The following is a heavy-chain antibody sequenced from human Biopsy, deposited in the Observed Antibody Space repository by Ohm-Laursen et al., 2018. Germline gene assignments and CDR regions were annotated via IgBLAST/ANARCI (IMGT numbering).Heavy chain of an antibody. Sequence: GSSVKVSCKVSEYTLTELPMHWVRQAPGKGLEWMGGFDPEHGETLYAQKFQGRVTMTEDTSTDTAYMELSSLRPEDTAVYYCARGPHSGSHSCFDYWGRGTLVTVSS. CDR1: EYTLTELP. J-gene: IGHJ4*02. CDR2: FDPEHGET. V-gene: IGHV1-24*01. CDR3: ARGPHSGSHSCFDY. D-gene: IGHD1-26*01.